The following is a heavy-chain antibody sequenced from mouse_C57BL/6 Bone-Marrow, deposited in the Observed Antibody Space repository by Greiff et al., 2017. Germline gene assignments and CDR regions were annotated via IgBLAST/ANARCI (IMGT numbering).Heavy chain of an antibody. V-gene: IGHV1-54*01. Sequence: VHLVESGAELVRPGTSVKVSCKASGYAFTNYLIEWVKQRPGQGLEWIGVINPGSGGTNYNEKFKGKATLTADKSSSTAYMQLSSLTSEDSAVYFCARSDGYYAAWLAYWGQGTLVTVSA. CDR1: GYAFTNYL. CDR2: INPGSGGT. J-gene: IGHJ3*01. D-gene: IGHD2-3*01. CDR3: ARSDGYYAAWLAY.